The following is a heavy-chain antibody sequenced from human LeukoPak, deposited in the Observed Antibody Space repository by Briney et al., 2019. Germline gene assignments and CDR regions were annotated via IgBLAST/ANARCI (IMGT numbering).Heavy chain of an antibody. CDR3: ARWRGSGNYYDY. D-gene: IGHD3-10*01. CDR2: INTSGGST. V-gene: IGHV3-64*01. Sequence: GGSLRLSCAASGFSFSSYAMCWVRPAPGKGLEYGSAINTSGGSTYYANSMKGRFTISRDNSKNTLYLQMGSLRAEDMAVYYCARWRGSGNYYDYWGQGTLVTVSS. J-gene: IGHJ4*02. CDR1: GFSFSSYA.